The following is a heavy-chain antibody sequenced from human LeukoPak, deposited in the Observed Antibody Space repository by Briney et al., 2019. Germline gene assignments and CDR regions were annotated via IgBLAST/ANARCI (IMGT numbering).Heavy chain of an antibody. CDR2: IYTSGST. Sequence: SETLPLTCTVSGGSISSYYWSWIRQPAGKGLEWIGRIYTSGSTNYNPSLKSRVTMSVDTSKNQFSLKLSSVTAADTAVYYCASIMVRGVTDLWGQGTLVTVSS. J-gene: IGHJ5*02. CDR3: ASIMVRGVTDL. D-gene: IGHD3-10*01. V-gene: IGHV4-4*07. CDR1: GGSISSYY.